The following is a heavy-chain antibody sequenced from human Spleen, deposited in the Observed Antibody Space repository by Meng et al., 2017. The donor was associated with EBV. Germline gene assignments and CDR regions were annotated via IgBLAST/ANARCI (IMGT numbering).Heavy chain of an antibody. J-gene: IGHJ5*02. CDR2: ISRSGST. Sequence: QVRLQQGGAGLLKPSETLSLTCAVYGGSFTGYYWTWIRQPPGKGLEWIGEISRSGSTNYNPSLKSRVTISLDTSKNQFFLKLSSVTAADTAVYYCARTIYGDYPRIDPWGQGTLVTVSS. CDR1: GGSFTGYY. CDR3: ARTIYGDYPRIDP. V-gene: IGHV4-34*01. D-gene: IGHD4-17*01.